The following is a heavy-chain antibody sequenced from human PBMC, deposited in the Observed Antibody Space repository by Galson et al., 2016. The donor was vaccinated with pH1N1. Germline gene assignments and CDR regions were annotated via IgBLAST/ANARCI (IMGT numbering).Heavy chain of an antibody. V-gene: IGHV1-46*01. Sequence: SVKVSCKASGYTFTSYYMHWVRQAPGQGLEWMGIINPSGGSTSYAQKFQGRVTVTRDTSTSTVYMELSSLRSEDTAVYYCARTVTPLGAAFDIWGQGTMVTVSS. CDR1: GYTFTSYY. CDR3: ARTVTPLGAAFDI. D-gene: IGHD4-17*01. CDR2: INPSGGST. J-gene: IGHJ3*02.